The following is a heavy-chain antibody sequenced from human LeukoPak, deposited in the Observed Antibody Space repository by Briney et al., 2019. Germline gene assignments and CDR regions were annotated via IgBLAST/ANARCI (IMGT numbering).Heavy chain of an antibody. CDR3: AKNPKRDVAEGY. CDR2: ISSSSSYI. Sequence: KSGGSLRLSCAASGFTFSSYSMNWVRQAPGKGLEWVSSISSSSSYIYYADSVKGRFTISRDNAKNSLYLQMNSLRAEDTAVYYCAKNPKRDVAEGYWGRGTLVTVSS. J-gene: IGHJ4*02. D-gene: IGHD5-24*01. V-gene: IGHV3-21*01. CDR1: GFTFSSYS.